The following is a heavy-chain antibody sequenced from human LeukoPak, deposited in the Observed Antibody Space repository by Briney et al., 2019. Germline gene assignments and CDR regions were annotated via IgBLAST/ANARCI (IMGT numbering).Heavy chain of an antibody. CDR1: GFTFGDYY. V-gene: IGHV3-23*01. CDR3: AKVRWELLAPCDY. CDR2: ISGSGGST. D-gene: IGHD1-26*01. J-gene: IGHJ4*02. Sequence: GGSLRLSCAASGFTFGDYYMSWIRQAPGKGLEWVSAISGSGGSTYYADSVKGRFTISRDNSKNTLYLQMNSLRAEDTAVYYCAKVRWELLAPCDYWGQGTLVTVSS.